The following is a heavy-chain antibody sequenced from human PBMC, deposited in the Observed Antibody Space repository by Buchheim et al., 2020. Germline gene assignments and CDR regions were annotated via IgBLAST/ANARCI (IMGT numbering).Heavy chain of an antibody. J-gene: IGHJ4*02. CDR3: TRVSNYYDSSGYLDY. CDR1: GFTFSSYG. D-gene: IGHD3-22*01. V-gene: IGHV3-30*03. CDR2: ISYDGSNK. Sequence: QVQLVESGGGVVQPGRSLRLSCAASGFTFSSYGMHWVRQAPGKGLEWVAVISYDGSNKYYADSVKGRFTISRDNSKNTLYLQMNSLRAEDTAVYYCTRVSNYYDSSGYLDYWGQGTL.